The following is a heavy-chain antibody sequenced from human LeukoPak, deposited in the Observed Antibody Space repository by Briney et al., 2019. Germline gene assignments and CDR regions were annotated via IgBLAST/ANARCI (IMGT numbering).Heavy chain of an antibody. CDR2: ISGGGGST. J-gene: IGHJ4*02. CDR1: GFTFTNYA. CDR3: AKIGAVAGHFDY. Sequence: GGSLRLSCAASGFTFTNYAMSWVRQAPGKGLEWVSTISGGGGSTFYADSVKGRFTISRDNSKNTLSLQMNSLRAEDTAVYYCAKIGAVAGHFDYWGQGTLVTVSS. D-gene: IGHD6-19*01. V-gene: IGHV3-23*01.